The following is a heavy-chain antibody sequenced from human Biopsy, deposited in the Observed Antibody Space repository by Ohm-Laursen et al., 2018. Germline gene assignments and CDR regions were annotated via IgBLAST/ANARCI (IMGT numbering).Heavy chain of an antibody. CDR2: MIPSSGKT. CDR3: VAYPSSGFFENNDDFAMDV. CDR1: GYSFSTYD. J-gene: IGHJ6*02. D-gene: IGHD6-19*01. V-gene: IGHV1-8*01. Sequence: SVKVSCKASGYSFSTYDVNWVRQARGQGLEWMGWMIPSSGKTGYAQRFQGRVTITADVTTTTAYMDLSGLRSEDTAVYYCVAYPSSGFFENNDDFAMDVWGQGTTVIVSS.